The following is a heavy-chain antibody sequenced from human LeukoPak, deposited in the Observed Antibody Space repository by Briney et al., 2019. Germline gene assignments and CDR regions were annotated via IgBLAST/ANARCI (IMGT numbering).Heavy chain of an antibody. V-gene: IGHV3-33*01. D-gene: IGHD3-22*01. Sequence: GGSLRLSCAASGFTFSSYGMHWVRQAPGKGLEWVAVIWYDGSNKYYADSVKGRFTISRDNSKNTLYLQMNSLRAEDTAVYYCARERDYDSSVFYVFGYGGQGPLVTVPS. CDR3: ARERDYDSSVFYVFGY. CDR2: IWYDGSNK. CDR1: GFTFSSYG. J-gene: IGHJ4*02.